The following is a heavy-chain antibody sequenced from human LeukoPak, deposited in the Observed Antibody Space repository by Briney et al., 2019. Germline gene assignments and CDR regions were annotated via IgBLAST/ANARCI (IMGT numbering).Heavy chain of an antibody. V-gene: IGHV1-69*04. Sequence: GASVKVSCKASGGTFSSYAISWVRQAPGQGLEWMGRIIPILGIANYAQKFQGRVTITADKSTSTAYMELSSLRSEDTAVYYCARNLALYYYDSSGYDYWGQGTLVTVSS. CDR1: GGTFSSYA. D-gene: IGHD3-22*01. J-gene: IGHJ4*02. CDR3: ARNLALYYYDSSGYDY. CDR2: IIPILGIA.